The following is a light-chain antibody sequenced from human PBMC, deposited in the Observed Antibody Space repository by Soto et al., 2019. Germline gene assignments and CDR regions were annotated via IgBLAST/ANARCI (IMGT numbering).Light chain of an antibody. Sequence: EIVLTQSPGTLSLSPGERATLSCRASQSVSSSYVAWYQQKPGQAPRLLIYGASSRATGIPDRFSGSGSGTDFTITISRLEPEDFAVYYCQQYGSSQTFGQGTKLEIK. CDR3: QQYGSSQT. CDR2: GAS. CDR1: QSVSSSY. J-gene: IGKJ2*01. V-gene: IGKV3-20*01.